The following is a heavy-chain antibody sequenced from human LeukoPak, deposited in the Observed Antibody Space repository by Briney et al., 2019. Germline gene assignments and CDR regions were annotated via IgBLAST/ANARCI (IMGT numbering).Heavy chain of an antibody. Sequence: PGGSLRRSCVASGFTFNRNCMHWVRQAPGKGLEWVAAIPHDGSNALYADSVKGRFTISRDDSKNTQYLQMNSLRIEDSAMFYCATGSDYYYASWGRGTLVTVSS. CDR2: IPHDGSNA. CDR3: ATGSDYYYAS. J-gene: IGHJ5*02. CDR1: GFTFNRNC. V-gene: IGHV3-30*03. D-gene: IGHD3-3*01.